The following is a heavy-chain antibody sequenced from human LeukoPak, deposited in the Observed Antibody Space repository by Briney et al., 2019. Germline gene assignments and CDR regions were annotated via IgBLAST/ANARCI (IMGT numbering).Heavy chain of an antibody. V-gene: IGHV1-2*02. CDR2: ISPKNGDT. D-gene: IGHD3-10*01. J-gene: IGHJ4*02. CDR1: GYTFTDSY. CDR3: VRSPIGASAY. Sequence: ASVKVSCKPSGYTFTDSYIHWVRQAPRVGRPWMGWISPKNGDTKYAEDFQDRVTMTRDTSISTAYMELTGLTPDDTAVYYCVRSPIGASAYWGRGTLVTVSS.